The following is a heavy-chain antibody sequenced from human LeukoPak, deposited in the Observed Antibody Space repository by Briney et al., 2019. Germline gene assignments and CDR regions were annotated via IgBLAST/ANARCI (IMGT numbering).Heavy chain of an antibody. CDR3: ARHGTISSESYFDY. CDR2: IHNSGRT. V-gene: IGHV4-59*08. D-gene: IGHD1-14*01. CDR1: GGSVSSYY. Sequence: SETLSLTCSVSGGSVSSYYWSWIRQSPGKGLEWIGYIHNSGRTNYNPSLKSRVTGFVDTSKNQVSLRLSSVTGADTAVYYCARHGTISSESYFDYWGQGALVTVSS. J-gene: IGHJ4*02.